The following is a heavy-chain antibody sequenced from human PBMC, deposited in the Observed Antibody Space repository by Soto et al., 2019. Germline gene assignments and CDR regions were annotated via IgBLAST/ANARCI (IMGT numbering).Heavy chain of an antibody. CDR2: ISAYNGNT. Sequence: ASVKVSCKASGYTFTSYGISWVRQAPGQGLEWMGWISAYNGNTNYAQKLQGRVTMTTDTSTSTAYMELRSLRSDGTAVYYCASTPHASWPYYYYYMDVWGKGTTVTVSS. CDR3: ASTPHASWPYYYYYMDV. J-gene: IGHJ6*03. V-gene: IGHV1-18*01. D-gene: IGHD2-15*01. CDR1: GYTFTSYG.